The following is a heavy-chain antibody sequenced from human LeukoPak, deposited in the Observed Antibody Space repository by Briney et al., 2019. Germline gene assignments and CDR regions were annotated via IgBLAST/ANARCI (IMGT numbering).Heavy chain of an antibody. Sequence: SETLSLTCTVSGGSISSYYWSWIRQPPGKGLEWIGYIYYSGSTNYNPSPKSRVTISVDTSKNQFSLKLSSVTAADTAVYYCARWPLVDFWSGYHPYFDYWGQGTLVTVSS. D-gene: IGHD3-3*01. CDR2: IYYSGST. V-gene: IGHV4-59*08. CDR1: GGSISSYY. J-gene: IGHJ4*02. CDR3: ARWPLVDFWSGYHPYFDY.